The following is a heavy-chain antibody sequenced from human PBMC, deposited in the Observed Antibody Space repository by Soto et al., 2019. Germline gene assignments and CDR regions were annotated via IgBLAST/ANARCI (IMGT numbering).Heavy chain of an antibody. D-gene: IGHD4-17*01. Sequence: QVQLVQSGAEVKKPGSSVKVSCKASGGTFSSYAISWVRQAPGQGLEWMGGIIPIFGTANYAQKSQGRVTITADESTSTAYMELSSLRSEDTAVYYCARDSPATVTTSALDYWGQGTLVTVSS. CDR3: ARDSPATVTTSALDY. CDR1: GGTFSSYA. CDR2: IIPIFGTA. V-gene: IGHV1-69*01. J-gene: IGHJ4*02.